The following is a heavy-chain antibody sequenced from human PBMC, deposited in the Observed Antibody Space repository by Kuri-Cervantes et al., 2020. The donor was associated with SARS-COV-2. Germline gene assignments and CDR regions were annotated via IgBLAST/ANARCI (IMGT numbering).Heavy chain of an antibody. CDR2: ISWDGGST. D-gene: IGHD2-2*01. CDR3: ARDFPYCSSTSCSMYYYYYYMDV. V-gene: IGHV3-66*02. J-gene: IGHJ6*03. Sequence: GESLKISCAASGFTFSDYYMSWIRQAPGKGLEWVSLISWDGGSTYYADSVKGRFTISRDNSKNTLYLQMNSLRAEDTAVYYCARDFPYCSSTSCSMYYYYYYMDVWGKGTTVTVSS. CDR1: GFTFSDYY.